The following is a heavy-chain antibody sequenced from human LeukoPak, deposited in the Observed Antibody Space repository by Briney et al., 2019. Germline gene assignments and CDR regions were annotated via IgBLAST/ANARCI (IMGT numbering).Heavy chain of an antibody. CDR1: GYTFTSYG. CDR3: ARAVALLWFGESKNWFDP. CDR2: ISAYNGNT. Sequence: GASVKVSCKASGYTFTSYGISWVRQAPGQGLEWMGWISAYNGNTNYAQKLQGRVTMTTDTSTSTAYMELRSLRSEDTAVYYCARAVALLWFGESKNWFDPWGQGTLVTVSS. D-gene: IGHD3-10*01. J-gene: IGHJ5*02. V-gene: IGHV1-18*01.